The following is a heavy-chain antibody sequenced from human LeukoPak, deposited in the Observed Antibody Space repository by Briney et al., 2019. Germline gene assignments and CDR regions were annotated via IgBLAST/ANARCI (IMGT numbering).Heavy chain of an antibody. CDR3: ARLRLMYYYGSGARYYYYYYYMDV. D-gene: IGHD3-10*01. Sequence: PGESLKISCKGFGYSFTNYWIAWVRQMPGKGLEWMGIIYPGDSDTRYSPSFQGQVTISVDKSISTAYLQWSSLKASDTAMYYCARLRLMYYYGSGARYYYYYYYMDVWGKGTTVTISS. CDR2: IYPGDSDT. CDR1: GYSFTNYW. V-gene: IGHV5-51*01. J-gene: IGHJ6*03.